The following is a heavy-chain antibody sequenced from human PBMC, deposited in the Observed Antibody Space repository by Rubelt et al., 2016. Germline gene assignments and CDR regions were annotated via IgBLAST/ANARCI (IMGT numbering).Heavy chain of an antibody. Sequence: VKVPGESLKISCKGSGYSFTSNWIGWVRQMPGKGLEWMGIIYPGDSDTRYSPSFPGQVTISADKSIRTAYLQWSSLKASDTAMYDSARAGYSVGTDYWGQGTLVTVSS. D-gene: IGHD6-13*01. V-gene: IGHV5-51*01. CDR3: ARAGYSVGTDY. CDR2: IYPGDSDT. CDR1: GYSFTSNW. J-gene: IGHJ4*02.